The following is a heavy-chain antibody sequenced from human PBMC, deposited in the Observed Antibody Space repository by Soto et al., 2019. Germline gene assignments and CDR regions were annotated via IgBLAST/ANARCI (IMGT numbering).Heavy chain of an antibody. J-gene: IGHJ4*02. CDR2: MYVSGTGSS. CDR1: NGSISSNSFC. V-gene: IGHV4-39*01. D-gene: IGHD3-16*02. Sequence: SETLSLTCTVSNGSISSNSFCWGWVRHPPGKGLEGIASMYVSGTGSSYSNPSFQRRVRMSVETSSSQFSLKLSGVTAADTALYYCTRGVITFGRVIIIPGGGRGTQVTVSS. CDR3: TRGVITFGRVIIIPG.